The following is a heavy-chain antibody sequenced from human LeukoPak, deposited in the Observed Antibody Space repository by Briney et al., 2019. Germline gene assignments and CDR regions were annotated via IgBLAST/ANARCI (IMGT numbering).Heavy chain of an antibody. J-gene: IGHJ4*02. D-gene: IGHD3-22*01. CDR3: ARNDYYDSSGYYYFDY. CDR2: INPNSGGT. Sequence: ASVKVSCKASGYTFTGFYMHWVRHAPGQGLEWMGWINPNSGGTNYAQKFQGRVTMTRDTSISTAYMELSRLRSDDTAVYYCARNDYYDSSGYYYFDYWGQGTLVTVSS. V-gene: IGHV1-2*02. CDR1: GYTFTGFY.